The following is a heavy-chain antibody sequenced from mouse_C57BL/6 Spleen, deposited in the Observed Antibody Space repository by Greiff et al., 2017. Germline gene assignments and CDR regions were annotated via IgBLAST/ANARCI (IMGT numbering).Heavy chain of an antibody. J-gene: IGHJ2*01. CDR1: GYSFTGYY. Sequence: EVQLQQSGPELVKPGASVKISCKASGYSFTGYYMNWVKQSPEKSLEWIGEINPSTGGTTYNQKFKAKATLTVDKSSSTAYMQLKSLTSEDSAVYYCARGLLEDYWGQGTTLTVSS. V-gene: IGHV1-42*01. D-gene: IGHD3-1*01. CDR2: INPSTGGT. CDR3: ARGLLEDY.